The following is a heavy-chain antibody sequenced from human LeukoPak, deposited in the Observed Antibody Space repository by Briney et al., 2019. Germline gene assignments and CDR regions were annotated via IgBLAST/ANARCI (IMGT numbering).Heavy chain of an antibody. CDR2: IIPIFGTA. J-gene: IGHJ4*02. D-gene: IGHD5-24*01. CDR1: GYTFTSYG. V-gene: IGHV1-69*05. Sequence: SVKVSCKASGYTFTSYGISWVRQAPGQGLEWMGGIIPIFGTANYAQKFQGRVTMTRDTSTSTVYMELSSLRSDDTAVYYCARGSNPRRDGYNDYWGQGTLVTVSS. CDR3: ARGSNPRRDGYNDY.